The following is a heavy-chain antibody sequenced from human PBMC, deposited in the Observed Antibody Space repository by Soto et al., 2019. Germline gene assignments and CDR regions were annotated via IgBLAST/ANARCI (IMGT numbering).Heavy chain of an antibody. CDR2: IGGSDGNT. J-gene: IGHJ4*02. CDR1: GFTFSSYA. Sequence: GSLRLSCEASGFTFSSYAMSWVRQTPGKGLEWVSVIGGSDGNTYYVDSVKGRFTISRDNSKNTLYLQMNSLKVEDTAVYYCARGRLVDYWGQGALVTVSS. V-gene: IGHV3-23*01. CDR3: ARGRLVDY. D-gene: IGHD3-16*01.